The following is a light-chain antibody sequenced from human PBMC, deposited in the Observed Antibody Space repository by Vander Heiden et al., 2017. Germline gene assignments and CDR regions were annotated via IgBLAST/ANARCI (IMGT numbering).Light chain of an antibody. J-gene: IGKJ4*01. CDR3: QQYGSSPLT. V-gene: IGKV3D-20*01. CDR2: DAS. Sequence: EIVLTQFPDTLSLSPGERATLSCGASPIVTSSYLAWYQQKPGLAPRLLIYDASSRATGIPDRFSGSGSGTDFTLTISRLEPEDFAVYYCQQYGSSPLTFGGGTKVEIK. CDR1: PIVTSSY.